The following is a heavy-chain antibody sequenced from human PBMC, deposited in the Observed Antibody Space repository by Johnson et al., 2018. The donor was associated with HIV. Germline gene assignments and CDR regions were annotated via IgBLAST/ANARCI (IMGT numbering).Heavy chain of an antibody. Sequence: VQLVESGGGLIKPGGSLRLSCAASGFTFSNAWMNWVRQAPGKGLEWVGRVKSKIDGGTTDYAAPVKGRFTISRDDSKNTLYLQVISLKTEDTAVYYCTRSIAETCRDAFDIWGQGTMVTVSS. J-gene: IGHJ3*02. V-gene: IGHV3-15*01. CDR3: TRSIAETCRDAFDI. CDR2: VKSKIDGGTT. CDR1: GFTFSNAW. D-gene: IGHD6-13*01.